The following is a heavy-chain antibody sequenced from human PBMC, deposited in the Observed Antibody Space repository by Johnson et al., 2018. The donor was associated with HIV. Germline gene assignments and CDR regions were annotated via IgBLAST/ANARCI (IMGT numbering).Heavy chain of an antibody. J-gene: IGHJ3*02. D-gene: IGHD3-22*01. V-gene: IGHV3-49*03. CDR1: GFKFGDYA. CDR3: ARDQRITMMANTRDAFDI. CDR2: LRSKAYGGTT. Sequence: VQLVESGGGLVQPGRSLRLSCSGSGFKFGDYALSWFRQAPGKGLEWVGFLRSKAYGGTTEYAASVRGRFTISRDDSKGIAYLQMNSLRAEDTAVYYCARDQRITMMANTRDAFDIWGQGTMVTVSS.